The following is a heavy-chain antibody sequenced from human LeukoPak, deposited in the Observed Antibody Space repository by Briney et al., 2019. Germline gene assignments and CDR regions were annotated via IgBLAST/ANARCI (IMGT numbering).Heavy chain of an antibody. V-gene: IGHV1-69*05. D-gene: IGHD1-20*01. Sequence: SVKVSCKASGGTFSSYAISWVGQAPGQGLEWMGRIIPIFGTANYAQKFQGRVTITTDESTSTAYMELSSLRSEDTAVYYCARDSNPYNWNGAWAFDIWGQGTMVTVSS. CDR3: ARDSNPYNWNGAWAFDI. CDR2: IIPIFGTA. CDR1: GGTFSSYA. J-gene: IGHJ3*02.